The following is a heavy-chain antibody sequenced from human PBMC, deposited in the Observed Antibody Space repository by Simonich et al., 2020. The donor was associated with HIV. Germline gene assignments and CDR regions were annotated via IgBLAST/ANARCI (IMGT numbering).Heavy chain of an antibody. CDR1: GGSFSGYY. Sequence: QVQLQQWGAGLLKPSETLSLTCAVYGGSFSGYYWSWIRQPPGKGLEWIGEINHSGKPNHNPSLKSRFTISGDPSKNQFSLKLSSVTAADTAVYYCAREFVYYGSGLSPSWFDPWGQGTLVTVSS. V-gene: IGHV4-34*01. CDR3: AREFVYYGSGLSPSWFDP. D-gene: IGHD3-10*01. CDR2: INHSGKP. J-gene: IGHJ5*02.